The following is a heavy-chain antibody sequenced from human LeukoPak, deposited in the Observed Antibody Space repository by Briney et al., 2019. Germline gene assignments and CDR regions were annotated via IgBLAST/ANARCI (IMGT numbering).Heavy chain of an antibody. CDR2: IYYSGST. V-gene: IGHV4-30-4*01. D-gene: IGHD2-15*01. Sequence: PSETLSLTCTVSGGSISSGDYYWSWIRQPPGKGLEWIGYIYYSGSTYYNPSLKSRVTISVDTSKNQFSLKLSSVTAADTAVYYCAGVVVVAARVDYWGQGTLVTVSS. J-gene: IGHJ4*02. CDR3: AGVVVVAARVDY. CDR1: GGSISSGDYY.